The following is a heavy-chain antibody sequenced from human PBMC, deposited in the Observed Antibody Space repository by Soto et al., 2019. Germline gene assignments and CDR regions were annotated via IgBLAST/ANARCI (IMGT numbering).Heavy chain of an antibody. V-gene: IGHV2-5*02. CDR2: IYWDDDK. Sequence: SGPTLVKPTQTLTLTCTFSGFSLSTSGVGVGWIRQPPGKALEWLALIYWDDDKRYSPSLKSRLTITKDTSKNQVVLTMTNMDPVDTATYYCAHRRGDFWSGYYRRDRMYYFDYWGQGTLVTVSS. D-gene: IGHD3-3*01. CDR1: GFSLSTSGVG. CDR3: AHRRGDFWSGYYRRDRMYYFDY. J-gene: IGHJ4*02.